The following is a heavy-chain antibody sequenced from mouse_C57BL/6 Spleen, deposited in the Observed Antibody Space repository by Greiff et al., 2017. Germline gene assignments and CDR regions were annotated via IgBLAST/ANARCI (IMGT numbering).Heavy chain of an antibody. Sequence: EVQVVASGEGLVKPGGSLKLSCAASGFTFSSYAMSWVRQTPEKRLEWVAYISSGGDYIYYADTVKGRFTISRDNARNTLYLQMSSLKSEDTAMYYCTRTTTVVEDWYFDVWGTGTTVTVSS. V-gene: IGHV5-9-1*02. J-gene: IGHJ1*03. CDR2: ISSGGDYI. D-gene: IGHD1-1*01. CDR3: TRTTTVVEDWYFDV. CDR1: GFTFSSYA.